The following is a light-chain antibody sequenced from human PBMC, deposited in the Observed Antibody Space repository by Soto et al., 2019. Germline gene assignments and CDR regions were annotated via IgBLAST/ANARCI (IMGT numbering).Light chain of an antibody. J-gene: IGKJ4*01. CDR2: WAS. V-gene: IGKV4-1*01. CDR3: QQYYSNPLT. Sequence: SCKSSQSVLYSSNSENYLAWFQQKPGQPLKLLVYWASTRESGVPDRFSGSGSGTDFTLTISSLQAEDVAVYYCQQYYSNPLTFGGGTRVEIK. CDR1: QSVLYSSNSENY.